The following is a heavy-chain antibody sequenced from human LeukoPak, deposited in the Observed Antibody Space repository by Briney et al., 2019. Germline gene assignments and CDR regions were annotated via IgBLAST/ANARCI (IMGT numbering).Heavy chain of an antibody. CDR3: ARGGLYSSYANDY. CDR1: GFTFSSYA. Sequence: GRSLRLSCAASGFTFSSYAMHWVRQAPGKGLEWVAVISYDGSNKYYADSVKGRFTISRDNSKNTLYLQMNSLRSDDTAVYYCARGGLYSSYANDYWGQGTLVTVSS. V-gene: IGHV3-30-3*01. D-gene: IGHD6-6*01. J-gene: IGHJ4*02. CDR2: ISYDGSNK.